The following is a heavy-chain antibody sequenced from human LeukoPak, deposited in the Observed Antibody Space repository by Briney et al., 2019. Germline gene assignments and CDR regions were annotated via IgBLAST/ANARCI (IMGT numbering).Heavy chain of an antibody. Sequence: GASVKVSCKASGYTFTSYGISWVRQATGQGLEWMGWMNPNSGNTGYAQKFQGRVTITRNTSISTAYMELSSLRSEDTAVYYCARGSCSSTSCYTNYYYYYMDVWGKGTTVTVSS. CDR2: MNPNSGNT. J-gene: IGHJ6*03. V-gene: IGHV1-8*03. D-gene: IGHD2-2*02. CDR3: ARGSCSSTSCYTNYYYYYMDV. CDR1: GYTFTSYG.